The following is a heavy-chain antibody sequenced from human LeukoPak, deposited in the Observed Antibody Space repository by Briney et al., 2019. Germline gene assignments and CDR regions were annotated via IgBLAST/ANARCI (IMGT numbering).Heavy chain of an antibody. CDR2: ISSSGSTI. J-gene: IGHJ3*02. D-gene: IGHD2-15*01. CDR1: GFTFSDYY. V-gene: IGHV3-11*01. CDR3: ARDDAVVVVAATDAFDI. Sequence: GGSLRLPCAASGFTFSDYYMSWIRQAPGKGLEWVSYISSSGSTIYYADSVKGRFTISRDNAKNSLYLQMNSLRAEDTAVYYCARDDAVVVVAATDAFDIWGQGTMVTVSS.